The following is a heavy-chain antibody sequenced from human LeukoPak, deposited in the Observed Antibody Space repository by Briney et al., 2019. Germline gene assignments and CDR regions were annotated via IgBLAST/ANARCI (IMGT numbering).Heavy chain of an antibody. J-gene: IGHJ4*02. CDR1: GGSFSGYY. CDR2: INHSGST. D-gene: IGHD3-22*01. CDR3: ARGPTLWRYYDSSGYYFGIDY. V-gene: IGHV4-34*01. Sequence: SETLSLTCAVYGGSFSGYYWSWIRQPPGKGLEWIGEINHSGSTNYNPSLKSRVTISVDTSKNQFSLRLSSVTAADTAVYYCARGPTLWRYYDSSGYYFGIDYWGQGTLVTVPS.